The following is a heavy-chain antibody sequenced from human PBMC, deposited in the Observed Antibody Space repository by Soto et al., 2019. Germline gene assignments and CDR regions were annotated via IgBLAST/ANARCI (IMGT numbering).Heavy chain of an antibody. CDR3: ARDIGYCSGGSCYSGDWFDP. CDR1: GDSVSSNSAA. CDR2: TYYRSKWYN. V-gene: IGHV6-1*01. J-gene: IGHJ5*02. D-gene: IGHD2-15*01. Sequence: PSQTLSLTCAISGDSVSSNSAAWNWIRQSPSRGLKWLGRTYYRSKWYNDYAVSVKSRITINPDTSKKQFSLQLNSVTPEDTAVYYFARDIGYCSGGSCYSGDWFDPWGQGTLVTVSS.